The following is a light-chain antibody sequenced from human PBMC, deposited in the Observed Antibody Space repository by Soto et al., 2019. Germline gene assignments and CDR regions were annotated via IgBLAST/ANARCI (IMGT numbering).Light chain of an antibody. CDR3: QQYNSWPRAT. CDR1: QSINSN. J-gene: IGKJ4*01. Sequence: IVMTQSPATLSVSPGERATLSCRASQSINSNLAWYQQKPGQAPRLLMFRASIRAAGFPARFSGSGSGTEFNITISSLQSEDSAIYYCQQYNSWPRATFGGGTKVEIK. CDR2: RAS. V-gene: IGKV3-15*01.